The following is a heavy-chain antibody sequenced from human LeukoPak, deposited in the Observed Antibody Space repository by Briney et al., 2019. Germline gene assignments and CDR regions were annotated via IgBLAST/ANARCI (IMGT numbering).Heavy chain of an antibody. V-gene: IGHV4-4*07. D-gene: IGHD1-14*01. CDR2: IHSSGST. CDR1: GGSISNYY. Sequence: SETLSLTCTVSGGSISNYYWSWLRQSAGKGLEWIGRIHSSGSTNFNPSLRSRVTMSADTSKHQFSLWLTSMTAADTAIYHGARGIATITQDSFDVWGLGTMVTVSS. CDR3: ARGIATITQDSFDV. J-gene: IGHJ3*01.